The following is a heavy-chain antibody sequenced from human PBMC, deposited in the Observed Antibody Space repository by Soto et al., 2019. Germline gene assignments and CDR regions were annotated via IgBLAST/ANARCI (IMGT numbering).Heavy chain of an antibody. CDR3: AREGASIVGATGAFDL. CDR1: GGTFSTYP. J-gene: IGHJ3*01. CDR2: ILPIFGTA. Sequence: QVQLVQSGAEVQRPGSSVKVSCAASGGTFSTYPINWVRQAPGHGLEWMGVILPIFGTANFAQKFQDRVTRTAHKSTNTAYMELRRLRIEDTAVYYCAREGASIVGATGAFDLWGQGTMVSVSS. D-gene: IGHD1-26*01. V-gene: IGHV1-69*06.